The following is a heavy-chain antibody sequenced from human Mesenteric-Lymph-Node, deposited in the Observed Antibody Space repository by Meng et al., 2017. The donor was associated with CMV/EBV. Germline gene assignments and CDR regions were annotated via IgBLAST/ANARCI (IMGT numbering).Heavy chain of an antibody. CDR1: GGSITSSNYY. J-gene: IGHJ4*02. D-gene: IGHD3-10*01. V-gene: IGHV4-39*07. CDR3: ARCGEDYYFDY. CDR2: IYYSGST. Sequence: SETLSLTCTVSGGSITSSNYYWGWIRQPPGKGLEWLGSIYYSGSTYYNPSLKSRVTISVDTSKNQFSLKLSSVTAADTAMFYCARCGEDYYFDYWGQGALVTVSS.